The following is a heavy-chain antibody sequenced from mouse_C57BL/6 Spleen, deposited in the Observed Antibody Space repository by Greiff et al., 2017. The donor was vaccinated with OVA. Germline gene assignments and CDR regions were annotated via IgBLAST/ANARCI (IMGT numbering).Heavy chain of an antibody. V-gene: IGHV1-80*01. J-gene: IGHJ2*01. CDR2: IYPGDGDT. D-gene: IGHD4-1*01. CDR3: ARGNWEGFFDY. Sequence: QVHVKQSGAELVKPGASVKISCKASGYAFSSYWMNWVKQRPGKGLEWIGQIYPGDGDTNYNGKFKGKATLTADKSSSTAYMQLSSLTSEDSAVYFCARGNWEGFFDYWGQGTTLTVA. CDR1: GYAFSSYW.